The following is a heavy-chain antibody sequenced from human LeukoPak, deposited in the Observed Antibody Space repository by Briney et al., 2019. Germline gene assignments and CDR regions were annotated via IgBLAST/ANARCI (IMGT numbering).Heavy chain of an antibody. CDR3: AKPWDSSGWYYFDQ. CDR2: ISFDGST. Sequence: ETLSLTCTVSGGSISSSSYYWGWIRQPPGKGLVWVSCISFDGSTTYADSVKGRFTISRDNSKNTLYLQMNSLRAEDTAVYYCAKPWDSSGWYYFDQWGQGTLVTVSS. D-gene: IGHD6-19*01. J-gene: IGHJ4*02. V-gene: IGHV3-53*01. CDR1: GGSISSSSYY.